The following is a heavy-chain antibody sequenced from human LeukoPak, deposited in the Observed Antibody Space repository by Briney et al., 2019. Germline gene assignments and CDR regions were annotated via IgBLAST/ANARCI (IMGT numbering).Heavy chain of an antibody. V-gene: IGHV3-21*01. Sequence: GGSLRLSCAASGFTFSSYSMNWVRQAPGKGLEWVSSISNSSSYIYYADSVKGRFTISRDNAKNSLYLQMNRLRAEDTAVYYCARVKTTGTTPYFDYWGQGTLVTVSS. CDR1: GFTFSSYS. D-gene: IGHD1-1*01. CDR2: ISNSSSYI. CDR3: ARVKTTGTTPYFDY. J-gene: IGHJ4*02.